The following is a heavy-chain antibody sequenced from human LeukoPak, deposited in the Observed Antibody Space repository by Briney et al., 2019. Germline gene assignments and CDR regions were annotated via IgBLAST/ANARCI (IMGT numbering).Heavy chain of an antibody. CDR2: ISPSGGST. Sequence: ASVKVSCKASGYTFTSYYMHWVRQAPGQGLEWMGIISPSGGSTSYTQKFQGRVTMTRDTSTSTVYMDLSSLRSEDTAVYYCAREGDMASVDYWGQGTLVTVSS. CDR1: GYTFTSYY. J-gene: IGHJ4*02. V-gene: IGHV1-46*01. CDR3: AREGDMASVDY. D-gene: IGHD2-21*01.